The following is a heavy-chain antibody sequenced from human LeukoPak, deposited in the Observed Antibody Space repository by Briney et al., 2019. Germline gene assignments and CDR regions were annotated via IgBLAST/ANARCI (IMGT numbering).Heavy chain of an antibody. D-gene: IGHD1-26*01. CDR1: GYTFTSYG. V-gene: IGHV1-18*01. CDR2: ISAYNGNT. J-gene: IGHJ4*02. Sequence: GASVKVSCKASGYTFTSYGISWVRQAPGQGLEWMGWISAYNGNTNYAQKFQGRVTMTEDTSTDTAYMELSSLRSEDTAVYYCATVAGREWELLKFDYWGQGTLVTVSS. CDR3: ATVAGREWELLKFDY.